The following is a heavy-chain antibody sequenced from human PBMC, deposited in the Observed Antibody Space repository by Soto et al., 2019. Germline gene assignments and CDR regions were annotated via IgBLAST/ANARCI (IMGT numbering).Heavy chain of an antibody. V-gene: IGHV3-33*01. CDR3: ARDTAYNSGYDYADY. J-gene: IGHJ4*02. CDR1: GFTFSSYG. Sequence: PGGSLRLSCAASGFTFSSYGMHWVRQAPGKGLEWVAVIWYDGSNKYYADSVKGRFTISRDNSKNTLYLQMNSLRAEDTAVYYCARDTAYNSGYDYADYWGQGTLVTVSS. CDR2: IWYDGSNK. D-gene: IGHD5-12*01.